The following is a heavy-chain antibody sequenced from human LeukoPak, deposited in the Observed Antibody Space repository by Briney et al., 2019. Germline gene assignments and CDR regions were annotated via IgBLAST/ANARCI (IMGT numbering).Heavy chain of an antibody. CDR2: ISGGSNYI. CDR3: ARDLILPQGGGTSFDH. CDR1: GFTFSSYY. V-gene: IGHV3-21*01. Sequence: GGSLRLSCAASGFTFSSYYMNWVRQAPGKGLEWVSSISGGSNYINYADSAKCRFIISRNNAENSLSLHMNSLTSEDTAVYFCARDLILPQGGGTSFDHWGQGTLVTVSS. D-gene: IGHD4-23*01. J-gene: IGHJ4*02.